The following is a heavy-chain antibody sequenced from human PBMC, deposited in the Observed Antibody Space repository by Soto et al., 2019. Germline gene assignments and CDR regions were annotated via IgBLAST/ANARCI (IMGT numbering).Heavy chain of an antibody. Sequence: SETLSLTCAVYGGSFSGYYWSWIRQPPGKGLEWIGEINHSGSTNYNPSLKSRVTISVDTSKNQFSLKLSSVTAADTAVYYCASTVLLWFGELLSYSEYWGLGTLVTVSS. D-gene: IGHD3-10*01. V-gene: IGHV4-34*01. CDR1: GGSFSGYY. J-gene: IGHJ4*02. CDR3: ASTVLLWFGELLSYSEY. CDR2: INHSGST.